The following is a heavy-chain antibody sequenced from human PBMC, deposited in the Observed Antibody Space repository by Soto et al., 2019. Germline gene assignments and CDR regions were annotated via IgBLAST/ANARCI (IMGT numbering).Heavy chain of an antibody. V-gene: IGHV4-4*02. J-gene: IGHJ3*02. CDR2: IYHSGSS. CDR3: ARDLVHYDILTGYVGGRRAFDI. D-gene: IGHD3-9*01. Sequence: QVQLQESGPGLVKPSGTLSLTCAVSSGSISSSNWWSWVRQPPGKGLEWIGEIYHSGSSNYNPSLKSRVTIAVAKPRHQVSLKLSSVTAADTAVYYCARDLVHYDILTGYVGGRRAFDIWGQGTIVTVSS. CDR1: SGSISSSNW.